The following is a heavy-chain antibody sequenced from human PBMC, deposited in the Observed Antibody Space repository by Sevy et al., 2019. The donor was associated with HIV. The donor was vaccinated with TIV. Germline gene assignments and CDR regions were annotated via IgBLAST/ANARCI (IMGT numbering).Heavy chain of an antibody. V-gene: IGHV4-34*01. CDR2: IDHSGRS. Sequence: SETLSLTCAVYGESFSNYYWSWIRLSPGKGLESIGEIDHSGRSDYNPSLKSRVTMSVDTSKNQFSLKLASVTAADTAVYYCARGPKPLCSDYGDYRGVGYYFDSWGQGTLVTVSS. J-gene: IGHJ4*02. CDR3: ARGPKPLCSDYGDYRGVGYYFDS. D-gene: IGHD4-17*01. CDR1: GESFSNYY.